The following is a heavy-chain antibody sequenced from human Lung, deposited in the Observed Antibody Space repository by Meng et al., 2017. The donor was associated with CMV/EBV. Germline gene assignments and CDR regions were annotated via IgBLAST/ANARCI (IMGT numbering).Heavy chain of an antibody. Sequence: LASLSHTLSIRSLVPPAHTTHFCWSWTQQPAGKDMECIGRPSPDWHTNYNPSLSSRLTLSLATSKIRFSLKLRSVTAADTAIYYWARTPVRFCNTHMCYAFDYWGQGALVTVSS. J-gene: IGHJ4*02. D-gene: IGHD2-2*01. V-gene: IGHV4-4*07. CDR3: ARTPVRFCNTHMCYAFDY. CDR1: PAHTTHFC. CDR2: PSPDWHT.